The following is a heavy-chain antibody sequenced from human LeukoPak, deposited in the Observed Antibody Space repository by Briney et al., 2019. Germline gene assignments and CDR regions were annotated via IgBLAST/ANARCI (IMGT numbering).Heavy chain of an antibody. CDR1: GYTFPDYY. Sequence: ASVKVSCKAYGYTFPDYYMHRVRQAPGQGLEWMGWINPNSGGTNYAQKFQGRVTMTRDTSISTAYMELSRLRSDDTAVYYCAREGPIVGATHLVDYWGQGTLVTVSS. CDR3: AREGPIVGATHLVDY. V-gene: IGHV1-2*02. D-gene: IGHD1-26*01. CDR2: INPNSGGT. J-gene: IGHJ4*02.